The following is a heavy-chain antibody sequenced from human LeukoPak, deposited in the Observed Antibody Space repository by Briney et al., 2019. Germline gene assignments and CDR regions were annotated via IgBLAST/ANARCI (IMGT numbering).Heavy chain of an antibody. D-gene: IGHD3-22*01. CDR2: INTNTGNP. CDR1: GYTFTSYA. V-gene: IGHV7-4-1*02. Sequence: GASVKVSFTASGYTFTSYAMNWVRQAPGQGLEWMGWINTNTGNPTYAQGFTGRFVFSLDTSVSTAYLQISSLKAEDTAVYYCARDHGPPEYYYDSSGYFDAFDIWGQGTMVTVSS. J-gene: IGHJ3*02. CDR3: ARDHGPPEYYYDSSGYFDAFDI.